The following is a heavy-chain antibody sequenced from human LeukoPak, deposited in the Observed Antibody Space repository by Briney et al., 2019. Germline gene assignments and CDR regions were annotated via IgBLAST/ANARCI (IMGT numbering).Heavy chain of an antibody. V-gene: IGHV1-46*01. D-gene: IGHD6-19*01. Sequence: ASVKVSCKASGYTFTSYYMHWVRQAPGQGLEWMGRINPSGGSTSYAQKLQGRVTMTRDTSTSTVYMELSSLRSDDTAVYYCARLPTGVAGTVDYWGQGTLVTVSS. J-gene: IGHJ4*02. CDR2: INPSGGST. CDR1: GYTFTSYY. CDR3: ARLPTGVAGTVDY.